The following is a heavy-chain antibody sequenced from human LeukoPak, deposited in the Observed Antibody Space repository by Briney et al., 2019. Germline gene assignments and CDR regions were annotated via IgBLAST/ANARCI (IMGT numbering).Heavy chain of an antibody. J-gene: IGHJ4*02. Sequence: PSETLSLTCAVYGGSFSGYYWSWIRQPPGKGLEWIGEINHSGSTNYNPSLKSRVAISVDTSNIRFSLKLSSVTAADTAVYYCARGVHSSSWYLYYFDYWGQGTLVTVSS. CDR1: GGSFSGYY. CDR3: ARGVHSSSWYLYYFDY. D-gene: IGHD6-13*01. CDR2: INHSGST. V-gene: IGHV4-34*01.